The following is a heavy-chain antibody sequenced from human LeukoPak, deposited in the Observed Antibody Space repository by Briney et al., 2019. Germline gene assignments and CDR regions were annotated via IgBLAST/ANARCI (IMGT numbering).Heavy chain of an antibody. CDR3: ALSVPSSGWGTSFDY. CDR1: GRSFSGYY. J-gene: IGHJ4*02. D-gene: IGHD6-19*01. Sequence: SETLSLTCAVYGRSFSGYYWSWIRQPPGKGLEWIWEINHSGSTNYNPSLKSRVTISVDTSKNQFSLKLSSVTAADTAVYYCALSVPSSGWGTSFDYWGQGTLVTVSS. CDR2: INHSGST. V-gene: IGHV4-34*01.